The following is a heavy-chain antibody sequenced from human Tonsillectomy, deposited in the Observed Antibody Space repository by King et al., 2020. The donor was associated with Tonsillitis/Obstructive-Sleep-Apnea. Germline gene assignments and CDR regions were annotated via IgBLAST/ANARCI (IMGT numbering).Heavy chain of an antibody. CDR3: AETLPSSDYYYYGMDV. D-gene: IGHD2-15*01. V-gene: IGHV3-23*04. CDR2: ISGSGGST. Sequence: VQLVESGGGLVQPGGSLRLSCAASGFTFSSYAMSWVRQAPGKGLEWVSAISGSGGSTYYADSVKGRFTISRDNSKNNLYLQMNSLRAEDTAVYYCAETLPSSDYYYYGMDVWGQGTTVTVSS. CDR1: GFTFSSYA. J-gene: IGHJ6*02.